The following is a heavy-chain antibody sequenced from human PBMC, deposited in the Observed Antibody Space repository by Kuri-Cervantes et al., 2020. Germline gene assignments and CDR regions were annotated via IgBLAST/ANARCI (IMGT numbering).Heavy chain of an antibody. CDR3: AREERVATTLWGNYYYGMDV. CDR2: ISSSSSYI. J-gene: IGHJ6*02. D-gene: IGHD1-26*01. Sequence: GGSLRLSCAASGFTFSSYSMHWVRQAPGKGLEWVSSISSSSSYIYYADSVKGRFTISRDNAKNSLYLQMNSLRAEDTAVYYCAREERVATTLWGNYYYGMDVWGQGTTVTVSS. V-gene: IGHV3-21*01. CDR1: GFTFSSYS.